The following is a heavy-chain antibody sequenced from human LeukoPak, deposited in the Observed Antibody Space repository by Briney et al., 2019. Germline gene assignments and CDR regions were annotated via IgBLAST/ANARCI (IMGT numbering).Heavy chain of an antibody. CDR2: IYSGDYET. V-gene: IGHV5-51*01. CDR3: AIPPGYCGNDCSFDH. CDR1: GYSFSNYW. D-gene: IGHD2-21*02. J-gene: IGHJ4*02. Sequence: GESLKISCEGSGYSFSNYWIGWGRQMPGKGLEGMGSIYSGDYETRYSPSFQGLVTISVNKSISTAYLQWSSLKASDTAMYYCAIPPGYCGNDCSFDHWGQGTLVTVSS.